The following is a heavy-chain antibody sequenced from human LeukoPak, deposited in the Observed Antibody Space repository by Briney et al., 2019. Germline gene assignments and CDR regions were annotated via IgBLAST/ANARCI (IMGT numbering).Heavy chain of an antibody. CDR3: ANLMYDYVWGSYRFPSLDGDY. J-gene: IGHJ4*02. Sequence: GGSLRLSCAASGFTFSSYAMSWVRQAPGKGLEWVSAISGSGGSTYYADSVKGRFTISRDNSKNTLYLQMNSLRVEDTAVYYCANLMYDYVWGSYRFPSLDGDYWGQGTLVTVSS. CDR1: GFTFSSYA. CDR2: ISGSGGST. V-gene: IGHV3-23*01. D-gene: IGHD3-16*02.